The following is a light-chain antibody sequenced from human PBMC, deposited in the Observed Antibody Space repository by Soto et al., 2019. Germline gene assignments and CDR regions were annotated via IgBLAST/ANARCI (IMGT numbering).Light chain of an antibody. CDR3: CSYAGSYTVYV. CDR1: SSDVGGYNY. J-gene: IGLJ1*01. V-gene: IGLV2-11*01. Sequence: QSVLTQPRSVSGSPGQSVTISCTGTSSDVGGYNYVSWYQQHPGTAPKLMIYDVSVRPSGVPDRFSGSKSGNTASLTISGLQAEDEADYYCCSYAGSYTVYVFGTGTKLTVL. CDR2: DVS.